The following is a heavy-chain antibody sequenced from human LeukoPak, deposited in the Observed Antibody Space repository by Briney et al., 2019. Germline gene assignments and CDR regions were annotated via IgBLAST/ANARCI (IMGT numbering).Heavy chain of an antibody. CDR1: GGSISSSSYY. CDR2: IYYSGST. Sequence: SETLSLTCTVSGGSISSSSYYWGWIRQPPGKGLEWIGSIYYSGSTYYNPSLKSRVTISVDTSKNQFSLKLSSVTAADTAVYYCASSRGPRAFDIWGQGTMVTVSS. J-gene: IGHJ3*02. V-gene: IGHV4-39*01. CDR3: ASSRGPRAFDI.